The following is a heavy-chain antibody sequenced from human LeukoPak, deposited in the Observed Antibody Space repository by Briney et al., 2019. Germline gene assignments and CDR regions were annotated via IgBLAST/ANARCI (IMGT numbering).Heavy chain of an antibody. D-gene: IGHD3-10*01. J-gene: IGHJ5*02. Sequence: PSETLSLTCTVSGGSISSSSYYWGWIRQPPGKGLEWIGSIYYSGSTYYNPSLKSRVTISVDTSKNQFSLKLSSVTAADTAVYYCARVHVSWGGSSGTYPYPNCFDPWGQGTLVTVSS. CDR2: IYYSGST. V-gene: IGHV4-39*07. CDR3: ARVHVSWGGSSGTYPYPNCFDP. CDR1: GGSISSSSYY.